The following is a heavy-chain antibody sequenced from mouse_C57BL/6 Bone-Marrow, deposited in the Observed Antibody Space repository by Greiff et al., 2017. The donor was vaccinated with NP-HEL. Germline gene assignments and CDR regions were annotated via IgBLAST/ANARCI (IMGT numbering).Heavy chain of an antibody. CDR2: ISYSGST. D-gene: IGHD2-2*01. CDR3: ARYRAGAGYDWYFDV. Sequence: EVQLVESGPGLAKPSQTLSLTCSVTGYSITSDYWNWIRKFPGNKLEYMGYISYSGSTYYNPSLNSRISITRDTSKNQYYLQLNSVTTEDTATYYGARYRAGAGYDWYFDVWGTGTTVTVSS. V-gene: IGHV3-8*01. CDR1: GYSITSDY. J-gene: IGHJ1*03.